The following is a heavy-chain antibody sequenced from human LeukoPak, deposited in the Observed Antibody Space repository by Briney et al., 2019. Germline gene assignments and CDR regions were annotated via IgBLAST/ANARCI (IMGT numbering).Heavy chain of an antibody. D-gene: IGHD3-3*01. V-gene: IGHV3-7*01. CDR2: IKQDGGEK. CDR1: GFTFSTYG. Sequence: PGGSLRLSCVASGFTFSTYGMSWVRHAPGKGLEWVATIKQDGGEKYYVDSVKGRFTISRDNAKNSLSLQMSSLRAEDTAVYYCARDRNTDFWSGYYTNYFDYWGQGTLVIVSS. J-gene: IGHJ4*02. CDR3: ARDRNTDFWSGYYTNYFDY.